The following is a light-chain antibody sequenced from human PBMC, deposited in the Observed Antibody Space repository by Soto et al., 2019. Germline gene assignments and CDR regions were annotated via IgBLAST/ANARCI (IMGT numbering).Light chain of an antibody. V-gene: IGKV1-39*01. J-gene: IGKJ1*01. CDR3: QKSYSTPWT. CDR1: QSISTY. Sequence: DIQMTQSPSSLSASVGDRVTVTCRASQSISTYLNWYQQKPGKAPDLLIYSASSFQSGVPSRFSGSGSGTDFTLTISSLQPEDFATYYCQKSYSTPWTFGQGTKV. CDR2: SAS.